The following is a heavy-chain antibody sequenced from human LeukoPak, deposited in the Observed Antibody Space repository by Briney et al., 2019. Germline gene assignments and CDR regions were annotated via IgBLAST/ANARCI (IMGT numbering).Heavy chain of an antibody. Sequence: GGSLRLSCSATGFSLSTYGMHWVRQAPGKGLEYVSAISRSGGGTYYADSVKGRFSISRDNSKNTLYLQMSSLRAEDTAVYYCAREKPPHSSSSGGWFDPWGQGTLVTVSS. V-gene: IGHV3-64D*06. CDR3: AREKPPHSSSSGGWFDP. D-gene: IGHD6-6*01. J-gene: IGHJ5*02. CDR2: ISRSGGGT. CDR1: GFSLSTYG.